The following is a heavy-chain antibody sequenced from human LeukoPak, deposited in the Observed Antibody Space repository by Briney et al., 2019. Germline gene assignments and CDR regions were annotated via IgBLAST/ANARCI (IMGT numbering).Heavy chain of an antibody. D-gene: IGHD4-17*01. V-gene: IGHV4-59*08. J-gene: IGHJ4*02. Sequence: PSETLSLTCTVSGGSISGYYWSWIRQPPGKGLEWIGCIYCSGSTNYNPSLKSRVTISGETSRNQFSLRLSSVTAADTAVYFCARRNYGDYDHYFDYWGQGILVTVSS. CDR1: GGSISGYY. CDR2: IYCSGST. CDR3: ARRNYGDYDHYFDY.